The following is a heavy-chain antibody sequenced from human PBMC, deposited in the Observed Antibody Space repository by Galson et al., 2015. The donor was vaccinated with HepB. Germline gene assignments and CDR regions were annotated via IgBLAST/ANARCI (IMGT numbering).Heavy chain of an antibody. CDR1: GFTFSSCA. CDR3: AKDPFHSGTSLFDY. J-gene: IGHJ4*02. CDR2: ISGGGSST. V-gene: IGHV3-23*01. D-gene: IGHD3-10*01. Sequence: SLRLSCAASGFTFSSCAMRWVRQAPGKGLEWVSVISGGGSSTYYADSVMGRFTISRDNSKNTLYLQMNSLRAEDTALYYCAKDPFHSGTSLFDYWGQGSLVTVSS.